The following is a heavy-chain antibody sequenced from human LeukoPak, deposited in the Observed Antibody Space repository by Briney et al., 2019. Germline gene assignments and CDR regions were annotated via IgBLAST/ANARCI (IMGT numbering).Heavy chain of an antibody. CDR1: GYTFTSYA. J-gene: IGHJ6*03. CDR3: ARDLVDSSSSPGYMDV. D-gene: IGHD6-6*01. Sequence: ASVKVSCMASGYTFTSYAMHWVRQAPGQRLEWMGWINAGNGNTKYSQKFQGRVTITRDTSASTAYMELSSLRSEDTAVNYCARDLVDSSSSPGYMDVWGKGTTVTVSS. V-gene: IGHV1-3*01. CDR2: INAGNGNT.